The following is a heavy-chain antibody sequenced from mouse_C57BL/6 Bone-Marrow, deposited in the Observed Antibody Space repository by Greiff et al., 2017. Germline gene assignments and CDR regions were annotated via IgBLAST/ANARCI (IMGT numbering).Heavy chain of an antibody. D-gene: IGHD3-2*02. CDR3: ARTAQATGGWFAY. J-gene: IGHJ3*01. V-gene: IGHV1-80*01. Sequence: VQLQQSGAELVKPGASVKISCKASGYAFSSYWMNWVKQRPGKGLEWIGQIYPGDGDTNYNGKFKGKATLTADTSSSTAYMQLSSLTSEDSAVYFCARTAQATGGWFAYWGQGTLVTVSA. CDR1: GYAFSSYW. CDR2: IYPGDGDT.